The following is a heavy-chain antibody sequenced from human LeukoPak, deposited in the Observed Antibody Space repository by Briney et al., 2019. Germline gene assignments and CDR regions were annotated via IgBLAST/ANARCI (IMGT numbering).Heavy chain of an antibody. Sequence: PGGSLRLSCAASGFTFSSYGMYWVRQAPGKGLEWVAFIRYDGSNKYYADSVKGRFTISRDNSKNTLYLQMNSLRAEDTAVYYCARVADGTYYYDSSGYYFDYWGQGTLVTVSS. CDR3: ARVADGTYYYDSSGYYFDY. D-gene: IGHD3-22*01. CDR2: IRYDGSNK. V-gene: IGHV3-30*02. CDR1: GFTFSSYG. J-gene: IGHJ4*02.